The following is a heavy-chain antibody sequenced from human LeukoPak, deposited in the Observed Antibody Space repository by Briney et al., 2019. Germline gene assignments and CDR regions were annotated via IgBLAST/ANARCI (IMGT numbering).Heavy chain of an antibody. CDR2: ISTDGSTT. CDR3: AREGAFCGDDCFGVFDS. J-gene: IGHJ4*02. V-gene: IGHV3-74*01. D-gene: IGHD2-21*02. Sequence: PGGSLRLSCATSGFTFSNYWVHWVRQVPGKGLVWVSRISTDGSTTNYADSVKGRFTISRDNAKNMLYLQMNSLRGEDTALYYCAREGAFCGDDCFGVFDSWGQGTLVTVPS. CDR1: GFTFSNYW.